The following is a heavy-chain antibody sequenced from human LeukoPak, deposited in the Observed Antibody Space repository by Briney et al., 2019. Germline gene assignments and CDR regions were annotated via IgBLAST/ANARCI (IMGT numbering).Heavy chain of an antibody. V-gene: IGHV4-39*07. CDR1: GGSISSNSSY. Sequence: SETLSLTCTVSGGSISSNSSYWDWIRRPPGKGLEWIGSIYSSGSAYYNPSLKSQVTISLDTSKNQFSLKLTSVTAADTAVYYCARNNYYYYYMDVWGKGTTVTVSS. D-gene: IGHD2/OR15-2a*01. CDR2: IYSSGSA. J-gene: IGHJ6*03. CDR3: ARNNYYYYYMDV.